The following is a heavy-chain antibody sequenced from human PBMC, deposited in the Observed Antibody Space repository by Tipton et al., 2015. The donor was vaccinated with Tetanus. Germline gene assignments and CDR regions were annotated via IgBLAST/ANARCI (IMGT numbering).Heavy chain of an antibody. Sequence: GEALSSGTFYWDWIRHSPGKGLEWIGNVYYNGNSLQNQSLKSRVTLSLDKSKNQFSRKLTAVTAADTAVYFCARNVYTVTNDAFDIWGHGTLVNVSS. V-gene: IGHV4-39*01. CDR2: VYYNGNS. CDR3: ARNVYTVTNDAFDI. CDR1: GEALSSGTFY. D-gene: IGHD4-11*01. J-gene: IGHJ3*02.